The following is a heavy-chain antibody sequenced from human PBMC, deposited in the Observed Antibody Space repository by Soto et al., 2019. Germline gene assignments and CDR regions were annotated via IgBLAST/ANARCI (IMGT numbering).Heavy chain of an antibody. V-gene: IGHV1-18*01. CDR2: ISAYNGNT. CDR3: ARDPRYKWNYVFDY. J-gene: IGHJ4*02. Sequence: ASVKVSCKASGYTFTSYGISWVRQAPGQGLEWMGWISAYNGNTNYAQKLQGRVTMTTDTSTSTAYMELRSLRSDDTAVYYCARDPRYKWNYVFDYWGQVTTVTVSS. D-gene: IGHD1-7*01. CDR1: GYTFTSYG.